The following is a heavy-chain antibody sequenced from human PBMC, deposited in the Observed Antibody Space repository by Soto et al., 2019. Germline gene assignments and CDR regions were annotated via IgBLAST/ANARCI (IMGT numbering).Heavy chain of an antibody. D-gene: IGHD2-21*01. CDR1: GFTFSSYE. V-gene: IGHV3-48*03. Sequence: GGSLRLSCAASGFTFSSYEMNWVRQAPGKGLEWVSYISSSGSTIYYADSVKGRFTISRDNPKNSLYLQMNSLRAEDTAVYSCARDPSDSRRRFDYWGQGTLVTVSS. CDR3: ARDPSDSRRRFDY. CDR2: ISSSGSTI. J-gene: IGHJ4*02.